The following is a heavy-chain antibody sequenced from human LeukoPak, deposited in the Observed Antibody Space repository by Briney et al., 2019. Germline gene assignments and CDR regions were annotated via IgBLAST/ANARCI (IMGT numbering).Heavy chain of an antibody. V-gene: IGHV3-74*01. CDR2: INTDGSNA. CDR3: AFPMTIVTPWSFDI. D-gene: IGHD4/OR15-4a*01. J-gene: IGHJ3*02. CDR1: GFTFSNYW. Sequence: ARSLRLSCAAPGFTFSNYWMHWVRQAPGKGLEWVSRINTDGSNARYADSVKGRFTIPRDNAKNTLYLQMNSLRADDTAVYFCAFPMTIVTPWSFDIWGQGTMVTVST.